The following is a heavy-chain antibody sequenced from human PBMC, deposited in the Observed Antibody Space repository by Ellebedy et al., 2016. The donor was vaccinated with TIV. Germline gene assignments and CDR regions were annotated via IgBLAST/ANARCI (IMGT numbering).Heavy chain of an antibody. J-gene: IGHJ4*02. CDR3: VSYGSGSISYYFDC. Sequence: SETLSLXXTVSGGSIRSSSYYWGWIRQPPGKGLEWIGSIYYSGSTYYNPSLKSRVAISADMSKNQLSLKLSSVTAADTAVYFCVSYGSGSISYYFDCWGQGTLVTVSS. CDR2: IYYSGST. D-gene: IGHD3-10*01. CDR1: GGSIRSSSYY. V-gene: IGHV4-39*07.